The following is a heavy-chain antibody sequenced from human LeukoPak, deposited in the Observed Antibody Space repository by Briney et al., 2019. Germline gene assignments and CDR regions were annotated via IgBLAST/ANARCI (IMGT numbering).Heavy chain of an antibody. CDR1: GFTFSTYA. D-gene: IGHD6-19*01. Sequence: PGGSLRLSCAASGFTFSTYAMSWVRQAPGKGLEWVSAISGSGGSTYYADSVKGRFTISRDNSKNTLYLQMNSLRAEDTAVYYCAKFPSRVVTVAGFDYWGQGTLVTVSS. CDR3: AKFPSRVVTVAGFDY. V-gene: IGHV3-23*01. CDR2: ISGSGGST. J-gene: IGHJ4*02.